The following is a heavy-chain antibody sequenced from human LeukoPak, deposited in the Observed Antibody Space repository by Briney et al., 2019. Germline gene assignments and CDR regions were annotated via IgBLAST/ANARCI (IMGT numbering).Heavy chain of an antibody. CDR1: GGSISSGSYY. CDR2: IYTSGST. Sequence: PSQTLSLTCTVSGGSISSGSYYWSWIRQPAGKGLEWIGRIYTSGSTNYNPSLKSRVTISVDTSKNQFSLKLSSVTAADTAVRYCARVCSSTSCYTKGFVDYWGQGTLVTVSS. J-gene: IGHJ4*02. CDR3: ARVCSSTSCYTKGFVDY. V-gene: IGHV4-61*02. D-gene: IGHD2-2*02.